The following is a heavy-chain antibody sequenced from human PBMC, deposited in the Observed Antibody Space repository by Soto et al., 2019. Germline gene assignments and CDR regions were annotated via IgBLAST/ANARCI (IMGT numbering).Heavy chain of an antibody. D-gene: IGHD3-22*01. J-gene: IGHJ6*02. Sequence: PGGSLRLSCAASGFTFSNAWMSWVRQAPGKGLEWVGRIKSKTDGGTTDYAAPVKGRFTISRDDSKNTLYLQMNSLKTEDTAVYYCTTAAPNYYDSSGYGAGYYYYYGMDVWGQGTTVTVSS. V-gene: IGHV3-15*01. CDR2: IKSKTDGGTT. CDR1: GFTFSNAW. CDR3: TTAAPNYYDSSGYGAGYYYYYGMDV.